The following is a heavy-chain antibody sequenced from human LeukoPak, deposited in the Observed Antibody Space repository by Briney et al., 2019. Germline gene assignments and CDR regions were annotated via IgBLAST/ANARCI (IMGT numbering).Heavy chain of an antibody. CDR2: INRNSGGT. CDR1: GYTFTGYY. V-gene: IGHV1-2*02. CDR3: ARDTVAGDFDY. D-gene: IGHD4-23*01. J-gene: IGHJ4*02. Sequence: ASVKVSCKASGYTFTGYYMHWVRQAPGQGLEWMGWINRNSGGTKYAEKFQGRVTMTRDTSISTAYMELSRLRSDDTAVYYCARDTVAGDFDYWGQGTLVTVSS.